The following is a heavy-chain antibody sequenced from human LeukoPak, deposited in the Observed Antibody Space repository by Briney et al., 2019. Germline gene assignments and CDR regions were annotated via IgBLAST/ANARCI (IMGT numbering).Heavy chain of an antibody. Sequence: GGSLRLSCAASGFTVSSNYMSWVRQAPGKGLEWVSVIYSGGSTYYADSVKGRFTISRDNYKNTLYLQMNSLRAEDTAVYYCAKLTMIVAVMDAFDMWGQGTMVTVSS. D-gene: IGHD3-22*01. CDR1: GFTVSSNY. J-gene: IGHJ3*02. CDR3: AKLTMIVAVMDAFDM. CDR2: IYSGGST. V-gene: IGHV3-53*01.